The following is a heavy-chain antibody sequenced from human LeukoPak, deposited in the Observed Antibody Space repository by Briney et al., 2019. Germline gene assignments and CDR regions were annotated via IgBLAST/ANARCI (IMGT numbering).Heavy chain of an antibody. CDR3: AREVFASSGSQYFQH. J-gene: IGHJ1*01. V-gene: IGHV4-31*03. CDR1: GGSISSGGYY. CDR2: IYYSGST. Sequence: SETPSLTCTVSGGSISSGGYYWSWIRQHPGKGLEWIGYIYYSGSTYYNPSLKSRVTISVDTSKNQFSLRLSSVTAADTAVYYCAREVFASSGSQYFQHWGQGTLVTVSS. D-gene: IGHD3-22*01.